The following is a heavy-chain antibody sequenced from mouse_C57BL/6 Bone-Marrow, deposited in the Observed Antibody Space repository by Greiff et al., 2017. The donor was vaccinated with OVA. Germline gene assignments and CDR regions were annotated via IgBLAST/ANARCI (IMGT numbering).Heavy chain of an antibody. J-gene: IGHJ1*03. V-gene: IGHV1-81*01. D-gene: IGHD1-1*01. CDR3: ARFADYYGSSYVYYWYFDV. CDR2: IYPRSGNT. CDR1: GYTFTSYG. Sequence: QVQLKESGAELARPGASVKLSCKASGYTFTSYGISWVKQRTGQGLEWIGEIYPRSGNTYYNEKFKGKATLTADKSSSTAYMELRSLTSEDSAVYFCARFADYYGSSYVYYWYFDVWGTGTTVTVSS.